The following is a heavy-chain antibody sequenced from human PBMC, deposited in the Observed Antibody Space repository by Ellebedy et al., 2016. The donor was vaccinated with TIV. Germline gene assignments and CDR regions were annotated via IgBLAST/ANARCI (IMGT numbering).Heavy chain of an antibody. Sequence: SETLSLTCTVSGGSISSSSYYWGWIRQPPGKGLEWIGSIYYSGSTYYNPSLMSRVTISVDTSKNQFSLKLSSVTAADTAVYYCAMWEGGSGYFDYWGQGTLVTVSS. CDR1: GGSISSSSYY. CDR3: AMWEGGSGYFDY. D-gene: IGHD1-26*01. J-gene: IGHJ4*02. CDR2: IYYSGST. V-gene: IGHV4-39*01.